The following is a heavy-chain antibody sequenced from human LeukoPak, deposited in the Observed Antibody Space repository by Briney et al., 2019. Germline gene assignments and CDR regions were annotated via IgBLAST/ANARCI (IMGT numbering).Heavy chain of an antibody. CDR2: MNPNRGNT. D-gene: IGHD2-15*01. CDR1: GYTLTSYD. V-gene: IGHV1-8*03. Sequence: EASVTVSYLASGYTLTSYDIKWVRQATGQGLEWMGWMNPNRGNTGYAQKLQGRVTITKNTSISTAYMELSSLRSEDTAVYYCAREGTYCSGGSCYHYFDYWGQGTLVTVSS. J-gene: IGHJ4*02. CDR3: AREGTYCSGGSCYHYFDY.